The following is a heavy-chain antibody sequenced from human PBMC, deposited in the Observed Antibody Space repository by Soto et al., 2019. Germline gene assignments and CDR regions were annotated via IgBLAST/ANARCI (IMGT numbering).Heavy chain of an antibody. D-gene: IGHD6-13*01. CDR3: ARRVGSSWYAFDI. V-gene: IGHV3-7*01. CDR1: GFTFSSYW. J-gene: IGHJ3*02. CDR2: IKQDGSEK. Sequence: GGSLRLSCAASGFTFSSYWMSWVRQAPGKGLEWVANIKQDGSEKYYVDSVKGRFTISRDNAKNSLYLQMNSLRAEDTAVYYCARRVGSSWYAFDIWGQGTMVTVSS.